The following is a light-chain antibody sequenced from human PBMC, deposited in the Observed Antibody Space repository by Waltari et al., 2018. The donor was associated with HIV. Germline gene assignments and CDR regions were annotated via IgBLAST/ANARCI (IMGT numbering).Light chain of an antibody. J-gene: IGLJ3*02. CDR1: SADIGTNT. V-gene: IGLV1-44*01. Sequence: QSVLTQSPSASGMSGQGVTISCSGSSADIGTNTVNWYQQLPGTAPNLLISNDNHRPSGVPDRFSGSKSGTSASLAISGLQFEDEADYYCAAWDGGLRGWVFGGGTKLTVL. CDR3: AAWDGGLRGWV. CDR2: NDN.